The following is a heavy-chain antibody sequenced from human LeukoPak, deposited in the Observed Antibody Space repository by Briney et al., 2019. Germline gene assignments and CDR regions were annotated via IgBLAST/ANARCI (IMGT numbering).Heavy chain of an antibody. CDR2: ISSSSYI. J-gene: IGHJ4*02. D-gene: IGHD3-22*01. CDR3: ARGGGRYYDSSGYYYSPLF. CDR1: GFTLSSYS. V-gene: IGHV3-21*01. Sequence: PGGSLRLSCAASGFTLSSYSMNWVRQAPGKGLEWVSSISSSSYIYYADSVKGRFTISRDNAKNSLYLQMNSLRAEDTAVYYCARGGGRYYDSSGYYYSPLFWGQGTLVTVSS.